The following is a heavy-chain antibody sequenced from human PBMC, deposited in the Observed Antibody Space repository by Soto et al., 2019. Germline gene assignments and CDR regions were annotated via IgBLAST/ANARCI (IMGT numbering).Heavy chain of an antibody. CDR2: ISWDGGST. CDR3: AKDILYVGATDYYYGMDV. D-gene: IGHD1-26*01. CDR1: GFTFDDYT. J-gene: IGHJ6*02. Sequence: PGGSLRLSCAASGFTFDDYTMHWVRQAPGKGLEWVSLISWDGGSTYYADSVKGRFTISRDNSKNSLYLQMNSLRTEDTALYYCAKDILYVGATDYYYGMDVWGQGTTVTVSS. V-gene: IGHV3-43*01.